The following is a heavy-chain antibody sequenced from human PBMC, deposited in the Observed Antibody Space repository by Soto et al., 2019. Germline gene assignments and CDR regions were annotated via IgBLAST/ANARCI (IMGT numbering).Heavy chain of an antibody. CDR3: ARLSGDIVVVPAAVTDY. CDR2: IDPSDSYT. J-gene: IGHJ4*02. D-gene: IGHD2-2*01. Sequence: GESLKISCNGSGYSFTIYCISLVLQMHGKGLEWMWRIDPSDSYTNYSPSFQGHVTISADKSISTAYLQWSSLKASDTAMYYCARLSGDIVVVPAAVTDYWGQGTLVTVSS. V-gene: IGHV5-10-1*01. CDR1: GYSFTIYC.